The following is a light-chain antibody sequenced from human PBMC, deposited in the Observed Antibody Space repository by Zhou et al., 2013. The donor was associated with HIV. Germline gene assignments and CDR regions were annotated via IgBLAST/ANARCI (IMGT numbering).Light chain of an antibody. J-gene: IGKJ5*01. CDR1: QSISRY. Sequence: DIQMTQSPSSLSASVGDRVTITCRASQSISRYLNWYQQKPGKAPKLLIYAASSLQSGVPLRFSGSRSGTDFSLTISSLQPDDSANYYCQQYNSYPITFGQGTRLEI. V-gene: IGKV1-39*01. CDR2: AAS. CDR3: QQYNSYPIT.